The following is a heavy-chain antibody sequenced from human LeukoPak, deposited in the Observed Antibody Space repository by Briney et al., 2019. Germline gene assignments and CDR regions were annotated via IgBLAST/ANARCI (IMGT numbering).Heavy chain of an antibody. D-gene: IGHD5-12*01. V-gene: IGHV4-61*08. CDR2: IYYSGST. CDR1: GGSISSGGYY. J-gene: IGHJ6*03. CDR3: ARDYLLRGYSGRWLDYYYYMDV. Sequence: PSETLSLTCTVSGGSISSGGYYWSWIRQHPGKGLEWIGYIYYSGSTNYNPSLKSRVTMSVDTSKNQFSLKLSSVTAADTAVYYCARDYLLRGYSGRWLDYYYYMDVWGKGTTVTVSS.